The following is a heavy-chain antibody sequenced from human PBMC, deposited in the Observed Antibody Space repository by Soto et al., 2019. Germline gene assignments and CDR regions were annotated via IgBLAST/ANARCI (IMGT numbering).Heavy chain of an antibody. J-gene: IGHJ4*02. Sequence: SETLSLTCAVYGGSFSGYYWSWIRQPPGKGLEWIGEINHSGSTNYNPSLKSRVTISVDTSKNQFSLKLSSVTAADTAVYYCARELRRFGESRVFDYWGQGTLVTVSS. CDR3: ARELRRFGESRVFDY. V-gene: IGHV4-34*01. D-gene: IGHD3-10*01. CDR2: INHSGST. CDR1: GGSFSGYY.